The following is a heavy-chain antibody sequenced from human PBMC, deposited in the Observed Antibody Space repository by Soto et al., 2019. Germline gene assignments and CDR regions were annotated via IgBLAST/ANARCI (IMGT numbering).Heavy chain of an antibody. CDR3: AKAGYGDYVGGDAFDI. Sequence: GGSLRLSCAASGFTFSSYGMHWVRQAPGKGLEWVAVISYDGSNKYYADSVKGRFTISRDNSKNTLYLQMNSLRAEDTAVYYCAKAGYGDYVGGDAFDIWGQGTMVTVSS. J-gene: IGHJ3*02. CDR1: GFTFSSYG. V-gene: IGHV3-30*18. D-gene: IGHD4-17*01. CDR2: ISYDGSNK.